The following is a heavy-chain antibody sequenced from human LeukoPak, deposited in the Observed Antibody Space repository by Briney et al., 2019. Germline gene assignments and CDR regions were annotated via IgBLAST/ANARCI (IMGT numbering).Heavy chain of an antibody. CDR2: IYTSGST. Sequence: KPSETLSLTCTVSGGSISSYFWSWIRQPAGKGLEWIGRIYTSGSTNYNPSLKSRVTISVDTSKNQFSVKLSSVTGADTAVYYCARLESELSVGYNRFLPWGGGALVTVPS. D-gene: IGHD1-14*01. CDR1: GGSISSYF. CDR3: ARLESELSVGYNRFLP. V-gene: IGHV4-4*07. J-gene: IGHJ5*02.